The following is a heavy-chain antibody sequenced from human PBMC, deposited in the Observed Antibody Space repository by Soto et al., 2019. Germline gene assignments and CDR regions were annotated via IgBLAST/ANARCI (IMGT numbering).Heavy chain of an antibody. V-gene: IGHV3-15*07. Sequence: EVQLVESGGGLVKPGGSLRLSCAASGFTFSNAWMNWVRQAPGKGLEWVGRIKSKTDGGTTDYAAPVKGRFTISRDDSKTTLYLQMNSLKSEDTAVYYCTTSYGITMVRGVIIGNWFDPWGQGTLVTVSS. J-gene: IGHJ5*02. CDR2: IKSKTDGGTT. CDR3: TTSYGITMVRGVIIGNWFDP. CDR1: GFTFSNAW. D-gene: IGHD3-10*01.